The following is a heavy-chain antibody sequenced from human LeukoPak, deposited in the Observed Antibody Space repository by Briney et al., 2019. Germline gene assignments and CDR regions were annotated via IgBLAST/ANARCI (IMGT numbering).Heavy chain of an antibody. CDR1: GYTFTSYG. V-gene: IGHV1-18*01. J-gene: IGHJ4*02. CDR3: ARDAPRVILIATRSFDY. D-gene: IGHD3-9*01. CDR2: ISAYDGDT. Sequence: ASVKVSCKASGYTFTSYGISWVRQAPGQGLEWMGWISAYDGDTKYVQKFQGRVTMTTDTSTDTAYMELRSLRSDDTAVYYCARDAPRVILIATRSFDYWGQGTLVTVSS.